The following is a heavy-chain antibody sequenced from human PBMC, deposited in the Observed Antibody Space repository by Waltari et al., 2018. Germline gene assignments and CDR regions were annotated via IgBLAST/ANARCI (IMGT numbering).Heavy chain of an antibody. V-gene: IGHV1-24*01. CDR3: ATFWIAVAGPEGDAFDI. CDR2: FDPEDGET. CDR1: GYTLTELS. J-gene: IGHJ3*02. Sequence: QVQLVQSGAEVKKPGASVKVSCKVSGYTLTELSMHWVRQAPGKGLEWMGGFDPEDGETIYAQKFQGRVTMTEDTSTDTAYLDLSSLRSEDTAVYYCATFWIAVAGPEGDAFDIWGQGTMVTVSS. D-gene: IGHD6-19*01.